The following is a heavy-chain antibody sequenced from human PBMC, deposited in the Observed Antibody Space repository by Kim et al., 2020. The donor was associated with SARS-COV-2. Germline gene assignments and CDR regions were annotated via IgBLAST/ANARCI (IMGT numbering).Heavy chain of an antibody. CDR2: ISPGDSDA. Sequence: GESLKISCKGSGYNFDTYRIGWVRQKPGKGLEWIGLISPGDSDAYYSPPFQGQVTIPADKSMSVAYLQWDSLKAPDTAMYLCASFATLIRGYMTDPGQHFFDIWGQGTMVTVSS. CDR1: GYNFDTYR. D-gene: IGHD3-10*01. CDR3: ASFATLIRGYMTDPGQHFFDI. V-gene: IGHV5-51*01. J-gene: IGHJ3*02.